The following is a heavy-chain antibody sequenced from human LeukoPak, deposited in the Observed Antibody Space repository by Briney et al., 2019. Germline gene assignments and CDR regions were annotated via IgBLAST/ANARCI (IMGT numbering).Heavy chain of an antibody. Sequence: GGSLRLSCAASGFTFSSYSMNWVRQAPGKGLEWVSSFSSSSSYIYYADSVKGRFTISRDNAKNSLYLQMNSLRGEDTALYYCARGGLIQRHAFDIWGQGTMVTVSS. CDR3: ARGGLIQRHAFDI. CDR2: FSSSSSYI. J-gene: IGHJ3*02. CDR1: GFTFSSYS. D-gene: IGHD1-1*01. V-gene: IGHV3-21*04.